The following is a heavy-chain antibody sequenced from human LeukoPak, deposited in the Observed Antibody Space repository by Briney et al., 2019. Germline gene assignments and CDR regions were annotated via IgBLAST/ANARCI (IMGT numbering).Heavy chain of an antibody. CDR2: IIPMLGIA. CDR3: ASNPSFYDSSGYYTDY. CDR1: GGTFSSYA. J-gene: IGHJ4*02. Sequence: SVKVSCKASGGTFSSYAISWVRQAPGQGLGWMGRIIPMLGIANYAQKCQGRVTITADKSTSTAYMELSSLRSEDTAVYYCASNPSFYDSSGYYTDYWGQGTLVTVSS. V-gene: IGHV1-69*04. D-gene: IGHD3-22*01.